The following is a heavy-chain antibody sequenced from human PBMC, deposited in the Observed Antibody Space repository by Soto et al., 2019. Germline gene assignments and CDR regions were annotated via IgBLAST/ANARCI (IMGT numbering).Heavy chain of an antibody. Sequence: QVQLQQWGAGLLKPSETLSLTCAVYGGSFSGYYWSWIRQPPGKGLEWLGEINHSGSTNYNPSLKSRVTISVDTSKNQFYLKLSSVTAADTAVYYCARAPIVADTGCCWFDPWGQGTLVTVSS. CDR2: INHSGST. V-gene: IGHV4-34*01. J-gene: IGHJ5*02. CDR3: ARAPIVADTGCCWFDP. CDR1: GGSFSGYY. D-gene: IGHD1-26*01.